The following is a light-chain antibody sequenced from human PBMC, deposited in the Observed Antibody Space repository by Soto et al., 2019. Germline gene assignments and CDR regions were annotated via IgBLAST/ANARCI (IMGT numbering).Light chain of an antibody. Sequence: QSALTQPASVSGSRGLSITISCTGTSSDVDVYNYVSWYQHHPGKAPKVVIYEVSNRPSGVSNRFSASKSGNTASLTISGLQAEDEADYYCASYTAINTCVFGGGTKVTVL. J-gene: IGLJ3*02. V-gene: IGLV2-14*01. CDR3: ASYTAINTCV. CDR1: SSDVDVYNY. CDR2: EVS.